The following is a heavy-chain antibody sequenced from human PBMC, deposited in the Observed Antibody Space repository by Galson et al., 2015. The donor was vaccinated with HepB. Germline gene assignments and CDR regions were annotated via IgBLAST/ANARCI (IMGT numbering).Heavy chain of an antibody. CDR3: ARGAGPTSEFFGY. J-gene: IGHJ4*02. CDR1: GYTFSSYG. V-gene: IGHV1-18*04. Sequence: SVKVSCKASGYTFSSYGLSWVRQAPGQGLEWMGWISPYTGNTNLAQNLQDRVTMTTDTSASTAYMELRSLTSDDTAVYYCARGAGPTSEFFGYWGQGTLVTVSS. D-gene: IGHD3-3*01. CDR2: ISPYTGNT.